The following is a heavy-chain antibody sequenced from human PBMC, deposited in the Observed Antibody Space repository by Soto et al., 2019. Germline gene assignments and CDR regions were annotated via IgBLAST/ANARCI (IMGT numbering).Heavy chain of an antibody. Sequence: EVHLLESGGGLVQPGGSLRLSCAASGFTFSIYAMTWVRQAPGKGLEWVSAISASGGSIYYTDSVKGRFTISRDSSKNTLYLQMNSLRADDTAVYYCARDRRWGSADYYGLDVWGQGTTVTGSS. CDR3: ARDRRWGSADYYGLDV. J-gene: IGHJ6*02. D-gene: IGHD3-16*01. V-gene: IGHV3-23*01. CDR2: ISASGGSI. CDR1: GFTFSIYA.